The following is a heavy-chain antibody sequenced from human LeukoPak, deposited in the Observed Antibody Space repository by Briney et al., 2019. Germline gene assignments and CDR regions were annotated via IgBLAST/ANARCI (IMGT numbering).Heavy chain of an antibody. CDR3: ARTEMATILDFDY. CDR1: GGTFSSYA. J-gene: IGHJ4*02. D-gene: IGHD5-24*01. Sequence: SVKVSCKASGGTFSSYAISWVRQAPGQGLEWMGRIIPILGIANYAQKFQGRVTITADKSTSTAYMELSSLRSEDTAVFYCARTEMATILDFDYWGQGTLVTVSS. CDR2: IIPILGIA. V-gene: IGHV1-69*04.